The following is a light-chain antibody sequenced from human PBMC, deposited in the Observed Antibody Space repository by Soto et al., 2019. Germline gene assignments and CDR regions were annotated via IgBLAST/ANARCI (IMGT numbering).Light chain of an antibody. CDR2: KAS. CDR1: QSISYY. CDR3: QHYNSYSEA. Sequence: DIQMTQPPSSLSASVGDRVTITCRASQSISYYLNWYQQKPGKAPKLLIYKASTLKSGVPSRFSGSGSGTEFTLTISSLQPDDFATYYCQHYNSYSEAFGQGTKVDIK. V-gene: IGKV1-5*03. J-gene: IGKJ1*01.